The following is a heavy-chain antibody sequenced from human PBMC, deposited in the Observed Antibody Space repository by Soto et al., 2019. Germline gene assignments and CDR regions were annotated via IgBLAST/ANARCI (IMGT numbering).Heavy chain of an antibody. CDR2: INPNSGGT. J-gene: IGHJ5*02. CDR1: GYTFTGYY. CDR3: ARGDIVVVPAAIPDNWFDP. D-gene: IGHD2-2*02. Sequence: ASVKVSCKASGYTFTGYYMHWVRQAPGQGLEWMGWINPNSGGTNYAQKFQGWVTMTRDTSIGTAYMELSRLRSDDTAVYYCARGDIVVVPAAIPDNWFDPWGQGTLVTVSS. V-gene: IGHV1-2*04.